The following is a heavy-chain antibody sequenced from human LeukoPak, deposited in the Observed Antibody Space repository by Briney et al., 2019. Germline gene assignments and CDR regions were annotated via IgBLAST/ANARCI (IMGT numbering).Heavy chain of an antibody. J-gene: IGHJ4*02. D-gene: IGHD5-12*01. V-gene: IGHV5-51*01. CDR1: GYSFNSYW. Sequence: GESLKISCKGSGYSFNSYWIGWVRQMPGKGLEWMGIIYPGDSDTRYSPSFQGQVTISADKSLSTAYLQWSSLKVSDTAMYYCARLPGIVATIERYFDYWGQGTLVTVSS. CDR3: ARLPGIVATIERYFDY. CDR2: IYPGDSDT.